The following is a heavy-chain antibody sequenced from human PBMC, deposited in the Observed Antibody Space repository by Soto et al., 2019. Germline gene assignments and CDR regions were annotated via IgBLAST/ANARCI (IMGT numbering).Heavy chain of an antibody. Sequence: GESLKISCKGSGYSFTTYWIGWVRQMPGKGLEWMGIIYPGDSDTRYSPSFQGQVTTSADRSISTAYLQWSSLRASDTAIYYCARHEPYYYSYCGMDVWGQGTTVTVSS. V-gene: IGHV5-51*01. J-gene: IGHJ6*02. CDR1: GYSFTTYW. CDR2: IYPGDSDT. CDR3: ARHEPYYYSYCGMDV.